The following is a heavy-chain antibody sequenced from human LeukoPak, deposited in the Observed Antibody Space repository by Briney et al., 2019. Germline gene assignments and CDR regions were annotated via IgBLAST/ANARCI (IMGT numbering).Heavy chain of an antibody. V-gene: IGHV3-23*01. J-gene: IGHJ4*02. CDR2: ISSSGSGGNT. CDR3: AKAYCGSTDCSLDD. D-gene: IGHD2-2*01. Sequence: PGGSLRLSCVASGVTLSNYAMSWARQAPGKGLEWVSGISSSGSGGNTYYADSVKGRFTISRDSSRNTLFLHMNTLRAEDTAIYYCAKAYCGSTDCSLDDWGQGTLVTVSS. CDR1: GVTLSNYA.